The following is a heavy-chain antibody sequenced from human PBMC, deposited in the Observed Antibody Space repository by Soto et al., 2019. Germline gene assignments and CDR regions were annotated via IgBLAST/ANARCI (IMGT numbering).Heavy chain of an antibody. Sequence: ASVKVSCKASGYTFTSYAMHWVRQAPGQRLEWMGWINAGNGNTKYSQKFQGRVTITRDTSASTAYMELSSLRSEDTAVYYCARVAYDILTGYDYYYYMDVWGKGTTVTVS. CDR1: GYTFTSYA. CDR3: ARVAYDILTGYDYYYYMDV. J-gene: IGHJ6*03. CDR2: INAGNGNT. V-gene: IGHV1-3*01. D-gene: IGHD3-9*01.